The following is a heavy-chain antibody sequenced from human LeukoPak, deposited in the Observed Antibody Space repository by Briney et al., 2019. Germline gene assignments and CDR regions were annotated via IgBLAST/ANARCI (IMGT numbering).Heavy chain of an antibody. CDR3: ARGRGSGWYDAFDI. J-gene: IGHJ3*02. V-gene: IGHV3-33*01. Sequence: QPGRSLRLSCAASGFTFSSHGMRWLRQALGKGLEWVAVIWYDGSNKFYADSVRGRFTISRDNSKNTLYVQMNSLRAENTAVYYCARGRGSGWYDAFDIWGQGTMVTVSS. CDR2: IWYDGSNK. D-gene: IGHD6-19*01. CDR1: GFTFSSHG.